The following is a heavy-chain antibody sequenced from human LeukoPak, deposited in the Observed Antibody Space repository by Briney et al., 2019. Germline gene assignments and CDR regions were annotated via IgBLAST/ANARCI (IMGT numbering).Heavy chain of an antibody. CDR3: ARDSAAIAVTY. V-gene: IGHV3-48*03. J-gene: IGHJ4*02. D-gene: IGHD6-19*01. CDR2: ISSSGSTI. Sequence: PGGSLRLSCAASGFTFTSYEMNWVRQALGKGLEWVSYISSSGSTIYYADSVKGRFTISRDNAKNSLYLQMNSLRAEDTAVYYCARDSAAIAVTYWGQGTLVTVSS. CDR1: GFTFTSYE.